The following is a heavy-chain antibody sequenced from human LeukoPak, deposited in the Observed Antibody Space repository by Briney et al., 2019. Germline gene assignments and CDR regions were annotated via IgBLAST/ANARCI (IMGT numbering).Heavy chain of an antibody. CDR2: INHSGST. J-gene: IGHJ4*02. V-gene: IGHV4-34*01. CDR1: GGSFSGYY. D-gene: IGHD3-3*01. CDR3: AREKAYYDLWSGFE. Sequence: SETLSLTCAVYGGSFSGYYWSWIRQPPGKGLEWIGEINHSGSTNYNPSLKSRVTISVDTSKNQFSLKLSSVTAADTAVYYCAREKAYYDLWSGFEWGQGTLVTVSS.